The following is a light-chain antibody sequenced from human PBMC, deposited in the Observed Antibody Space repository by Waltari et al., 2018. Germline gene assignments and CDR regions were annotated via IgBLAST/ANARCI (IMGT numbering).Light chain of an antibody. J-gene: IGKJ1*01. V-gene: IGKV3-20*01. CDR3: QQDGSSPPVT. CDR1: QSVSSSY. Sequence: EIVLTQSPGTLSLSPGERATLSCRASQSVSSSYLAWYQQKPGQAPRLLIYGASSRATGIPDRFSGSGSGTDSTLTISRLEPEDFAVYYCQQDGSSPPVTFGQGTKVEIK. CDR2: GAS.